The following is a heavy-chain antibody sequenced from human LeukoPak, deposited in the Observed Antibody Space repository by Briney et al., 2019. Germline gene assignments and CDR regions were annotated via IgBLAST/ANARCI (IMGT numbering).Heavy chain of an antibody. CDR1: GGSISSYY. V-gene: IGHV4-59*12. Sequence: KTSETLSLTCTVSGGSISSYYWSWIRQPPGKGLEWIGYIYYSGSTNYNPSLKSRVTISVDTSKNQFSLKLSSVTAADTAVYYCARGRPPLRYSSPYYFDYWGQGTLVTVSS. J-gene: IGHJ4*02. CDR3: ARGRPPLRYSSPYYFDY. CDR2: IYYSGST. D-gene: IGHD6-13*01.